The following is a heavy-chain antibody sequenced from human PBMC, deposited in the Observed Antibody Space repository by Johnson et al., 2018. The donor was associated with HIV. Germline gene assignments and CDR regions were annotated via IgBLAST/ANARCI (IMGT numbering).Heavy chain of an antibody. CDR1: GYTFSSYA. J-gene: IGHJ3*02. Sequence: QVQLVESGGGVVQPGRSLRLSCAASGYTFSSYAMHWVRQAPGKGLEWVAVISYDANNKYYVDSVKGRFTISRDNAKNSLSLQMNSLRAEDTAVYYCARASLEWLLSLVPLGAFDIWGQGTMVTVSS. V-gene: IGHV3-30-3*01. CDR3: ARASLEWLLSLVPLGAFDI. CDR2: ISYDANNK. D-gene: IGHD3-3*01.